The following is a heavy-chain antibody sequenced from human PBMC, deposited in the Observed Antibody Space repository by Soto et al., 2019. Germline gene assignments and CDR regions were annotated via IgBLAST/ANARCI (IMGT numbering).Heavy chain of an antibody. J-gene: IGHJ4*01. D-gene: IGHD5-18*01. CDR1: GGTFSSYT. Sequence: QVQLVQSGAEVKKPGSSVKVSCKASGGTFSSYTISWVRQAPGQGLEWMGRIIPTLGIANSAQKFKGRVKITGEKSTSAAYMEMSSLRDEDTAVYDCAIGGEEGYGHYCDSCGHRNLVTVSS. V-gene: IGHV1-69*02. CDR3: AIGGEEGYGHYCDS. CDR2: IIPTLGIA.